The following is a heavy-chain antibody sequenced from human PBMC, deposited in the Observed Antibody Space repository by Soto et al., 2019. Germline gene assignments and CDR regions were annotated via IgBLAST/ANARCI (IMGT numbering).Heavy chain of an antibody. CDR3: AKGWGSSLSNWFDP. CDR1: GFTFSTYV. V-gene: IGHV3-30*18. CDR2: ISNDGINK. Sequence: QVQLVESGGGVVQPGRSLRLSCAASGFTFSTYVMYWVRQAPGKGLEWVAVISNDGINKYYAESVKGRFTVSRDNSKNTLNLQMNSLRAEDTAVYYCAKGWGSSLSNWFDPWGQGTLVTVSS. D-gene: IGHD6-19*01. J-gene: IGHJ5*02.